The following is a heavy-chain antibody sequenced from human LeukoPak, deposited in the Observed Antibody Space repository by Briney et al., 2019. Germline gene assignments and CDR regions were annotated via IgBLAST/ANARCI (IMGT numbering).Heavy chain of an antibody. V-gene: IGHV3-11*01. CDR2: ISSSGSTI. J-gene: IGHJ6*03. D-gene: IGHD2-2*01. CDR1: GFTFSDYY. Sequence: PGGSLRLPCAASGFTFSDYYMSWIRQAPGKGLEWVSYISSSGSTIYYADSVKGRFTISRDNSKNTLYLQMNSLRAEDTAVYYCAKDIQHSYYYYYYMDVWGKGTTVTVSS. CDR3: AKDIQHSYYYYYYMDV.